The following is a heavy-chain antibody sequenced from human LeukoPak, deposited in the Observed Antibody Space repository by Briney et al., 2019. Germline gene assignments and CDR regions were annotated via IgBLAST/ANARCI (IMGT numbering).Heavy chain of an antibody. CDR1: GYSFTSYW. CDR3: ARPTYYDFWSGYYDRDVDAFGI. D-gene: IGHD3-3*01. J-gene: IGHJ3*02. Sequence: GESLKISCKGSGYSFTSYWIGWVRQMPGKGLEWMRIIYPDDSDTRYSPSFQGQVTISADKSISTAYLQWSSLKASDTAMYYCARPTYYDFWSGYYDRDVDAFGIWGQGTMVTVSS. V-gene: IGHV5-51*01. CDR2: IYPDDSDT.